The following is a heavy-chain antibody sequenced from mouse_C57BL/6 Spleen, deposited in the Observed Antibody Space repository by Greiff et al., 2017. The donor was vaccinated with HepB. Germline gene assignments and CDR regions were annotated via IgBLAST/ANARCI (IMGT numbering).Heavy chain of an antibody. CDR2: IDPNSGGT. CDR3: ARSELALNDFDV. CDR1: GYTFTSYW. V-gene: IGHV1-72*01. J-gene: IGHJ1*03. Sequence: QVQLKQPGAELVKPGASVKLSCKASGYTFTSYWMHWVKQRPGRGLEWIGRIDPNSGGTKYNEKFKSKATLTVDKPSSTAYMQLSSLTSEDSAVYDCARSELALNDFDVWGTGTTVTVSS.